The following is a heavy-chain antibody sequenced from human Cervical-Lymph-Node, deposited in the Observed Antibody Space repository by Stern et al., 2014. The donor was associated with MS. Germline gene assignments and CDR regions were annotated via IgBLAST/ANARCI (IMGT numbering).Heavy chain of an antibody. CDR2: IKTNTGNP. Sequence: QVQLVQSGSELKKPGASVKVSCTGHGYRFTSYGMNWVRQAPGQGLEWMGRIKTNTGNPTYAQDFTGRFVFSLDTSVSTAYLEITSLKAEDTAVYYCLSDYNWGQGTLVTVSS. J-gene: IGHJ4*02. D-gene: IGHD5-24*01. CDR3: LSDYN. V-gene: IGHV7-4-1*02. CDR1: GYRFTSYG.